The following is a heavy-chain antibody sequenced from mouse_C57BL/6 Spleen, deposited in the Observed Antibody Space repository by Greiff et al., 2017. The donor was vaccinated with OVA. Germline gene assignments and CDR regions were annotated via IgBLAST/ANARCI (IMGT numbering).Heavy chain of an antibody. J-gene: IGHJ2*01. CDR3: ARYNYFDY. CDR2: IDPSDSDT. CDR1: GYTFTSYW. Sequence: QVQLQQPGAELVKPGASVKLSCKASGYTFTSYWMQWVKQRPGQGLEWIGEIDPSDSDTNYNQKFKGKATLTVDTSTSAAYMQPSSLTSEDSAVYYCARYNYFDYWGQGTTLTVSS. V-gene: IGHV1-50*01.